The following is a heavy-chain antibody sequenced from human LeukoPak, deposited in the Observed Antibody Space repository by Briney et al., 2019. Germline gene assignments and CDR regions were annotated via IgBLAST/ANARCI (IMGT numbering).Heavy chain of an antibody. CDR1: GYTFTSYY. J-gene: IGHJ6*03. CDR3: ARVVIGKPRTMIVVVTPHAKKGYYYYYMDV. Sequence: VASVKVSCKASGYTFTSYYMHWVRQAPGQGLEWMGIINPSGGSTSYAQKFQGRVTMTRNTSISTAYMELSSLRSEDTAVYYCARVVIGKPRTMIVVVTPHAKKGYYYYYMDVWGKGTTVTISS. V-gene: IGHV1-46*01. CDR2: INPSGGST. D-gene: IGHD3-22*01.